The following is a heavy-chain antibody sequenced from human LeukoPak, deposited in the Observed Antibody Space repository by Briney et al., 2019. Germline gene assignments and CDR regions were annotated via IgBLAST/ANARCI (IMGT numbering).Heavy chain of an antibody. CDR1: GYTFTGYY. D-gene: IGHD2-21*02. CDR2: INPNSGGT. V-gene: IGHV1-2*02. Sequence: ASVKVSCKASGYTFTGYYMHWVRQAPGQGLEWMGWINPNSGGTNYAQNFQGRVTMTRDTSISTAYMDLSRLRSDDTDVYYCARSANPATAFDYWGQGTLVTVSS. CDR3: ARSANPATAFDY. J-gene: IGHJ4*02.